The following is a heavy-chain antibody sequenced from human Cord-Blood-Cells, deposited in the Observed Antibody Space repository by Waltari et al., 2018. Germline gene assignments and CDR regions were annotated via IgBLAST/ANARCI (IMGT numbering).Heavy chain of an antibody. CDR2: ISSSSSYI. CDR3: ARGGGSSWYWFDP. D-gene: IGHD6-13*01. V-gene: IGHV3-21*01. Sequence: EVQLVESGGGLVKPGGSLGLSCAASAFTFSSYSLNGVRQAPGKGLEWVSSISSSSSYIYYADSVKGRFTISRDNAKNSLYLQMNSLRAEDTAVYYCARGGGSSWYWFDPWGQGTLVTVSS. CDR1: AFTFSSYS. J-gene: IGHJ5*02.